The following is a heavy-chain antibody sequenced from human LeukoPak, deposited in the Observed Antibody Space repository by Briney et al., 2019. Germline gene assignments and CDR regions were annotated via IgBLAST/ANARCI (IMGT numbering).Heavy chain of an antibody. V-gene: IGHV4-4*07. D-gene: IGHD3-10*01. CDR1: GGSISSYY. J-gene: IGHJ3*02. CDR3: ARVGGNGSGTYGAFDI. CDR2: IYTSGST. Sequence: SETLSLTCTVSGGSISSYYWSWIRQPAGKGLEWIGRIYTSGSTNYNPSLKSRVTMSVDTSKNQFSLKLSSVTAADTAVYYCARVGGNGSGTYGAFDIWGQGTMVTVSS.